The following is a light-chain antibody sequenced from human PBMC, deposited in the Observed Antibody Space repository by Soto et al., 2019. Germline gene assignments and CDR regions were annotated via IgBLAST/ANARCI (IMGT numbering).Light chain of an antibody. V-gene: IGLV3-21*02. CDR1: NIGDQS. J-gene: IGLJ1*01. Sequence: SYELTQPPSVSVAPGQTARITSGANNIGDQSVHWYQLKPGQAPVLVVYEDNDRPSGIPERFSGSNSGNTATLTINRVEAGDEADYYCQVWDGRSDHFVFGTGTKVTVL. CDR3: QVWDGRSDHFV. CDR2: EDN.